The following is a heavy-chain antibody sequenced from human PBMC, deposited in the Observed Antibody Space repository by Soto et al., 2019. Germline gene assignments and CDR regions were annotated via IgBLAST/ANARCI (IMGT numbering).Heavy chain of an antibody. D-gene: IGHD5-12*01. V-gene: IGHV4-34*01. CDR3: ARVSGRWLQFRDYFDY. CDR1: GGSFSGYY. CDR2: INHSGST. J-gene: IGHJ4*02. Sequence: QVQLQQWGAGLLKPSETLSLTCAVYGGSFSGYYWSWIRQPPGKGLEWIGEINHSGSTNYNPSLKSRVTISVDTSKNQFSLKLSSVSAADTAVYYCARVSGRWLQFRDYFDYWGQGTLVTVSS.